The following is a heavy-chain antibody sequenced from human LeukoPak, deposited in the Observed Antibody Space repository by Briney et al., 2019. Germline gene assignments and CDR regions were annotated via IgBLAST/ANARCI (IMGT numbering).Heavy chain of an antibody. D-gene: IGHD3-3*01. CDR1: GGSISSYY. V-gene: IGHV4-59*01. J-gene: IGHJ5*02. CDR2: IYYSGST. Sequence: SETLSLTCTVSGGSISSYYWSWIRQPPGKGLEWIGYIYYSGSTNYNPSLKGRVTISVDTSKNQFSLKLSSVTAADTAVYYCARYYDFWSGYYNWFDPWGQGTLVTVSS. CDR3: ARYYDFWSGYYNWFDP.